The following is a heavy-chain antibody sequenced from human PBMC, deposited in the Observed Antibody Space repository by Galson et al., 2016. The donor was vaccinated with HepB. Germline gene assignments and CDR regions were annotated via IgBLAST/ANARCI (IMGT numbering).Heavy chain of an antibody. CDR3: AREGKGVWGSHRYKWFDS. D-gene: IGHD3-16*02. Sequence: SETLSLTCTVSGGSVTTDSYYWNWIRQPPGKGLEWIGSVYYSGSTNYNPSLKSPVTMSVDTPKNQFSLKLSSVTAADTAVYYCAREGKGVWGSHRYKWFDSWGQGTLVTVSS. V-gene: IGHV4-61*01. J-gene: IGHJ5*01. CDR1: GGSVTTDSYY. CDR2: VYYSGST.